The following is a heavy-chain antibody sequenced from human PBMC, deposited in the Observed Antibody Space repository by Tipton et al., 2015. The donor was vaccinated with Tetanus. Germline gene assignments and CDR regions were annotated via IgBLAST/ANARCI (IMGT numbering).Heavy chain of an antibody. CDR1: GASISPYY. D-gene: IGHD3-3*02. CDR3: ARVQLSSSFLKYNWLDP. J-gene: IGHJ5*02. CDR2: IHESGTT. V-gene: IGHV4-59*01. Sequence: LRLSCAVSGASISPYYWSWIRQPPGKGLEWIGSIHESGTTNYNPSLKSRLTMSVDTSNNLFSLKLTSVTAADTAVYYCARVQLSSSFLKYNWLDPWGQGTLVTVAS.